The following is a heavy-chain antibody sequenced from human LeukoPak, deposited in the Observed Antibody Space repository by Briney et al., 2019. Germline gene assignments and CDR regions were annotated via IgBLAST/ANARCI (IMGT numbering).Heavy chain of an antibody. CDR1: GDIFTSYG. Sequence: ASLKVFCKAAGDIFTSYGISWLRQAPGGGLEGWGWINTDTGDRTYAQGFAGGCVFFLGASVSTAYLQLRSLKDEDDAVYYWYRHEIWFGEGIDYMDVWGKGTTVTVSS. J-gene: IGHJ6*03. CDR3: YRHEIWFGEGIDYMDV. V-gene: IGHV7-4-1*02. CDR2: INTDTGDR. D-gene: IGHD3-10*01.